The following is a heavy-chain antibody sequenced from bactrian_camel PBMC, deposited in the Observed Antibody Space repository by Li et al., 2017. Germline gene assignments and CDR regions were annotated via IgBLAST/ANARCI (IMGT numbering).Heavy chain of an antibody. Sequence: VQLVESGGGSVQHGGSLRLSCQYSTDGYSGYAFAWFRQTPRKYREGVTSIEGDGTTKYADFVKGRFTISQDNAKNTLYLQMNRLKPEDTAVYYCAAGSRLKSVVVGFCSYGGQGTQVTVS. CDR2: IEGDGTT. CDR3: AAGSRLKSVVVGFCSY. V-gene: IGHV3S53*01. J-gene: IGHJ4*01. D-gene: IGHD2*01. CDR1: TDGYSGYA.